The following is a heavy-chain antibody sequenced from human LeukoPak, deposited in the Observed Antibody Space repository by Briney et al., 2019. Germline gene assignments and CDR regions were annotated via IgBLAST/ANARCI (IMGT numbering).Heavy chain of an antibody. Sequence: GASVKVSCEASGYTFTGYYLYWVRQAPGQGLEWMGWINPNSGGTKYAQKFQGRVTMTRDTSITTAYMELSRLRSDDTAVYYCARDLLPGVTAMVPQYYFHYWGQGSLVTVSS. CDR1: GYTFTGYY. CDR2: INPNSGGT. J-gene: IGHJ4*02. D-gene: IGHD2-21*02. V-gene: IGHV1-2*02. CDR3: ARDLLPGVTAMVPQYYFHY.